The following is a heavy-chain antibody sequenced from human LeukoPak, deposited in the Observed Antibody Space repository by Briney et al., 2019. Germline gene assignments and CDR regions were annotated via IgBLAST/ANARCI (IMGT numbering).Heavy chain of an antibody. CDR1: GFTFSSYS. J-gene: IGHJ6*02. CDR3: ARSDGDGMDV. Sequence: GGSLRLSCAASGFTFSSYSMNWVRQAPGKGLEWVSSISSSSSYIYYADSVKGRFTISRDDAKNSLYLQMNSLRAEDTAVYYCARSDGDGMDVWGQGTTVTVSS. CDR2: ISSSSSYI. V-gene: IGHV3-21*01. D-gene: IGHD3-16*01.